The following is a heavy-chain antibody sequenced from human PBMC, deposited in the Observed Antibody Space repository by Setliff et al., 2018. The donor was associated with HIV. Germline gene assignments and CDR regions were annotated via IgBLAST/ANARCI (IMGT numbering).Heavy chain of an antibody. Sequence: SETLSLTCTVSGGAISTYYWTWIRQPPGKGLEWIGYIYSSGSTHQNPSLKSRVIISIDTSKNQFALKLSSVTAADTAMYYCARWTVGELDHFDSWGQGTPVTVSS. J-gene: IGHJ4*02. D-gene: IGHD4-17*01. CDR1: GGAISTYY. V-gene: IGHV4-4*09. CDR3: ARWTVGELDHFDS. CDR2: IYSSGST.